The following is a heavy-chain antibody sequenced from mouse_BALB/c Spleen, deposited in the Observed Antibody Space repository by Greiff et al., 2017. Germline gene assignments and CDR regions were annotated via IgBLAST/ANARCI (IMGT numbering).Heavy chain of an antibody. V-gene: IGHV1S81*02. J-gene: IGHJ3*01. D-gene: IGHD2-10*01. CDR3: ARMAYYGNGAWFAY. CDR1: GYTFTSYW. CDR2: INPSNGRT. Sequence: QVQLQQPGAELVKPGASVKLSCKASGYTFTSYWMHWVKQRPGQGLEWIGEINPSNGRTNYNEKFKSKATLTVAKSSSTAYMQLSSLTSEDSAVYYCARMAYYGNGAWFAYWGQGTLVTVSA.